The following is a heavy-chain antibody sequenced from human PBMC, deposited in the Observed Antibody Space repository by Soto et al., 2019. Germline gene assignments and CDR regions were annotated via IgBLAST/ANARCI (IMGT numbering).Heavy chain of an antibody. CDR2: IYSGGTT. Sequence: GGSLRLSCAASGFTVSTNYMNWVRQAPGKGLEWVSVIYSGGTTYYADSVKGRFTISRDNSKNTLYLQMTSLSAEDTAVYYCARGYNFYFDYWGQGIMVTVS. CDR1: GFTVSTNY. CDR3: ARGYNFYFDY. J-gene: IGHJ4*02. V-gene: IGHV3-66*01. D-gene: IGHD3-3*01.